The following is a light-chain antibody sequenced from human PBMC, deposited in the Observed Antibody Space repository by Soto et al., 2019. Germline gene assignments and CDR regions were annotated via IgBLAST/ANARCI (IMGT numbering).Light chain of an antibody. Sequence: DIRVTQSPSSLSASVGDTVTITCRASQGICSHLNWYQQKPRRAPQILIYAASELHPVAPSMFSGSGGDTHFSLTITRLQPDDFANYFCQQSYSPPRSFGQGTRLEIK. V-gene: IGKV1-39*01. CDR3: QQSYSPPRS. CDR2: AAS. J-gene: IGKJ2*04. CDR1: QGICSH.